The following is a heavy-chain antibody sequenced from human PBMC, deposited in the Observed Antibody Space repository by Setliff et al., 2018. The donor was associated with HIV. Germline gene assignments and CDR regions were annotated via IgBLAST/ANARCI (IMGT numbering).Heavy chain of an antibody. CDR2: MSYSGST. J-gene: IGHJ6*03. Sequence: PSETLSLTCTVSGGSLGNSNYYWGWIRQPPGKGLEWIGSMSYSGSTYYNPSLKSRVTISVDTPKNQFSLKLTSVTAADTAVYHCARHLRQLFSSDFYFYYYYMDVWGKGTTVTVSS. CDR1: GGSLGNSNYY. D-gene: IGHD3-10*01. CDR3: ARHLRQLFSSDFYFYYYYMDV. V-gene: IGHV4-39*01.